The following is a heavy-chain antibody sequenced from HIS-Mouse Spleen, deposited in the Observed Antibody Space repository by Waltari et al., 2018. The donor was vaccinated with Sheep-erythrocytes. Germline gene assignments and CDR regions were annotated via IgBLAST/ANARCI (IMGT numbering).Heavy chain of an antibody. J-gene: IGHJ5*02. V-gene: IGHV4-39*07. D-gene: IGHD3-3*01. CDR1: GGSISSRSYY. CDR3: ARVPPGYYDFWSGPTGPRWFDP. CDR2: IYYSGST. Sequence: QLQLQESGPGLVKPSETLSLTCTVSGGSISSRSYYWGWIRQPPGKGLEWIGSIYYSGSTYYNPSLKSRVTISVDTSKNQFSLKLSSVTAADTAVYYCARVPPGYYDFWSGPTGPRWFDPWGQGTLVTVSS.